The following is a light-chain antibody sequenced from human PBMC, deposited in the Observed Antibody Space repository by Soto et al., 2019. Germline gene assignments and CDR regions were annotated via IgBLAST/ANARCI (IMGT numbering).Light chain of an antibody. Sequence: DIQMTQSPSSLSASVGDRLTITCQASQDINNYLNWYQQKPGKAPKLLIYDASNLETGVPSRFSGSGSGTDLTFTISSLQPEDIATYYCQQYDNLPLTFGGGTKVEIK. J-gene: IGKJ4*01. CDR2: DAS. CDR1: QDINNY. V-gene: IGKV1-33*01. CDR3: QQYDNLPLT.